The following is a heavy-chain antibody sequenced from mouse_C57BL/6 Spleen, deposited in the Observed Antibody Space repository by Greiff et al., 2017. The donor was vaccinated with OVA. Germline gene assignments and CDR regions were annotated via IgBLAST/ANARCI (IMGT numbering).Heavy chain of an antibody. CDR1: GYSITSGYD. V-gene: IGHV3-1*01. CDR3: ARRNYYGSSPYFDY. D-gene: IGHD1-1*01. J-gene: IGHJ2*01. Sequence: EVKLQESGPGMVKPSQSLSLTCTVTGYSITSGYDWHWIRHFPGNKLEWMGYISYSGSTNYNPSLKSRISITHDTSKNHFFLKLNSVTTEDTATYYCARRNYYGSSPYFDYWGQGTTLTVSS. CDR2: ISYSGST.